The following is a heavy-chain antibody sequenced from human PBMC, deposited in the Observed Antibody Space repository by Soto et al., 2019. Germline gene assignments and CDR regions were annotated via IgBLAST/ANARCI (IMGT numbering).Heavy chain of an antibody. CDR1: GFTFSSYG. D-gene: IGHD3-16*01. CDR2: ISYDGSNK. CDR3: AKCYVYYYYGMDV. Sequence: QVQLVESGGGVVQPGRSLRLSCAASGFTFSSYGMHWVRQAPGKGLEWVAVISYDGSNKYYADSVKGRFTISRDNSKNTLYLQMNSLRAEDTAVYYCAKCYVYYYYGMDVWGQGTTVTVSS. V-gene: IGHV3-30*18. J-gene: IGHJ6*02.